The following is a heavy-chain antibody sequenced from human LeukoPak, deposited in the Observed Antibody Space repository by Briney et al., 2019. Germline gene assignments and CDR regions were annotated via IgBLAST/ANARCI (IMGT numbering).Heavy chain of an antibody. D-gene: IGHD1-26*01. CDR2: IYYSGST. V-gene: IGHV4-59*01. CDR3: ASKGSGSLDAFDI. CDR1: GGSIGSYY. J-gene: IGHJ3*02. Sequence: SETLSLTCTVSGGSIGSYYWSWIRQPPGKGLEWIGYIYYSGSTNYNPSLKSRVTISIDTSKNQFSLTLNSVTAADTAVYYCASKGSGSLDAFDIWGHGTMVTVSS.